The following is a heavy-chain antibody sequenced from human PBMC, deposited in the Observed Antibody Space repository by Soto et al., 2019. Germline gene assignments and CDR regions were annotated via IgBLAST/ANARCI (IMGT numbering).Heavy chain of an antibody. CDR3: AKVWGEDGYCSRTSCLYYFHH. J-gene: IGHJ4*02. D-gene: IGHD2-2*03. Sequence: VQLLESGGGLVQPGGSLRLSCEASGFTFSTSAMSWVRQAPGKGLEWVSTISDSGSTYYADSVKGRFTISRDNSKITLYLQMNSLRAEDTAVFYSAKVWGEDGYCSRTSCLYYFHHWGQGTLVTVSS. CDR1: GFTFSTSA. V-gene: IGHV3-23*01. CDR2: ISDSGST.